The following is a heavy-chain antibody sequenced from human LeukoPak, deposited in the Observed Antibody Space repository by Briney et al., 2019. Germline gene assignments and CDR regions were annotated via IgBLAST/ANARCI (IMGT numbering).Heavy chain of an antibody. V-gene: IGHV4-39*07. J-gene: IGHJ5*02. CDR3: ARDIGLVRFDP. Sequence: SETLSLTCTVSGGSISSSSYYWGWIRQPPGKGLEWIGSIYYSGSTYYNPSLKSRVTISVDTSKNQFSLKLSSVTAADTAVYYCARDIGLVRFDPWGQGTLVTVSS. D-gene: IGHD6-19*01. CDR1: GGSISSSSYY. CDR2: IYYSGST.